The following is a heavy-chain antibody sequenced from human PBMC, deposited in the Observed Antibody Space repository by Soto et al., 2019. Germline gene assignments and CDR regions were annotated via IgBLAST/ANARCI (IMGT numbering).Heavy chain of an antibody. Sequence: QVQLQESGPGLVKPSQTLSLTCTVSGDSITNSDYYWDWIRQSRGKGLEWIASIDYSRNTYYNPSLKSRVVISADTSKNLFSLNVRSVTAADTALYFCARDGPYYYVFDVWGQGTTVTVSS. CDR2: IDYSRNT. CDR1: GDSITNSDYY. CDR3: ARDGPYYYVFDV. V-gene: IGHV4-30-4*01. J-gene: IGHJ6*02.